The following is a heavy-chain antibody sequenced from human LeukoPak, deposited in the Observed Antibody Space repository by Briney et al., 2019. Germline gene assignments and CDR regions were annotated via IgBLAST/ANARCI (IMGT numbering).Heavy chain of an antibody. V-gene: IGHV4-59*01. D-gene: IGHD3-10*01. CDR1: GGSISSYY. Sequence: SETLSLTCTVSGGSISSYYWSWIRQPPGKGLEWIGYIYYSGSTNYNPSLKSRVTISVDTSKNQFSLKLSSVTAADTAVYYFARSNEVLLWFGELLGWFDPWGQGTLVTVSS. J-gene: IGHJ5*02. CDR2: IYYSGST. CDR3: ARSNEVLLWFGELLGWFDP.